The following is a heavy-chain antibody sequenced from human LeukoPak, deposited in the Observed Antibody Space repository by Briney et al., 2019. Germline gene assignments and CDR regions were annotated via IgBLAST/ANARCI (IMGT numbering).Heavy chain of an antibody. CDR2: IYTSGST. V-gene: IGHV4-4*09. J-gene: IGHJ4*02. Sequence: KPSETLSLTCTVSGGSISSYYWSWIRQPPGKGLEWIGYIYTSGSTNYNPSLKSRVTISVDTSKNQFSLKLSSVTAADTAVYYCVRHINWNSITFDYWGQGTLVTVSS. D-gene: IGHD1-7*01. CDR1: GGSISSYY. CDR3: VRHINWNSITFDY.